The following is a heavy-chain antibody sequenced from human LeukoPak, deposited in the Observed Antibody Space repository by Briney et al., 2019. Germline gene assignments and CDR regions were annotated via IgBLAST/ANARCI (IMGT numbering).Heavy chain of an antibody. D-gene: IGHD2-15*01. J-gene: IGHJ4*02. Sequence: GGSLRLSCAVSGFTLTNHGVSWVRQAPGKGLEWVSIITGTGGRYYGDSVKGRFILSRDNSKNTVYMQMSSLRAEDTATYYCAKDYCRDGNCPFPFLDSWGQGTLVTVSA. CDR1: GFTLTNHG. CDR3: AKDYCRDGNCPFPFLDS. CDR2: ITGTGGR. V-gene: IGHV3-23*01.